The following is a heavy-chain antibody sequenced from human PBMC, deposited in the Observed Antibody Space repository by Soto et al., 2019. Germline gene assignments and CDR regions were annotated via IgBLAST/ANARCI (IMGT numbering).Heavy chain of an antibody. CDR1: GGSISSGDYY. Sequence: SETLSLTCTVSGGSISSGDYYWSWIRQPPGKGLEWIGYIYYSGSTYYNPSLKSRVTISVDTSKNQFSLKLSSVTAADTAVYYCARDANYDRMGGYAFDIWGQGTMVTVSS. J-gene: IGHJ3*02. CDR2: IYYSGST. D-gene: IGHD3-22*01. V-gene: IGHV4-30-4*01. CDR3: ARDANYDRMGGYAFDI.